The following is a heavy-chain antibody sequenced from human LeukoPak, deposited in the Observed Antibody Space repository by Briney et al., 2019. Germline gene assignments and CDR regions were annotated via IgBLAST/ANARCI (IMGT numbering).Heavy chain of an antibody. V-gene: IGHV1-2*02. CDR3: ARVRRWLQFEYFDY. Sequence: GASVKVSCKASGYTFTGYYMHWVRQAPGQGLEWMGWINPNSGGTNYAQKFQGRVTMTRDTSISTAYMELRRLRSDDTAVYYCARVRRWLQFEYFDYWGQGTLVTVSS. J-gene: IGHJ4*02. CDR1: GYTFTGYY. CDR2: INPNSGGT. D-gene: IGHD5-24*01.